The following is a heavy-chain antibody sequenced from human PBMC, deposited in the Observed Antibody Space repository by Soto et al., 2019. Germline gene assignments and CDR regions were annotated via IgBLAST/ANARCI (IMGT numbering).Heavy chain of an antibody. CDR1: GYTFTSYA. D-gene: IGHD6-13*01. CDR2: INAGNGNT. CDR3: ARVRLQQLGPDDFDY. J-gene: IGHJ4*02. V-gene: IGHV1-3*01. Sequence: ASVKVSCKASGYTFTSYAMHWVRQAPGQRLEWMGWINAGNGNTKYSQKFQGRVTITRDTSASTAYMELSSLRSEDTAVYYCARVRLQQLGPDDFDYWGQGTLVTVSS.